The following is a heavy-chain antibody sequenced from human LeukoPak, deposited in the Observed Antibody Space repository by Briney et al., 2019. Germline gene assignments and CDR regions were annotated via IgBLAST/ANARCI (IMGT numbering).Heavy chain of an antibody. J-gene: IGHJ3*02. D-gene: IGHD2-15*01. CDR3: ARLLRWSEDGFDI. Sequence: SETPSLTCTVSGGSISNYFWSWIRQSPGKGLECIGYIHDTGRTKYNPSLESRVTISIDTSNQFSLTLRSVTAADTAVYYCARLLRWSEDGFDIWGQGTMVAISS. CDR1: GGSISNYF. CDR2: IHDTGRT. V-gene: IGHV4-59*08.